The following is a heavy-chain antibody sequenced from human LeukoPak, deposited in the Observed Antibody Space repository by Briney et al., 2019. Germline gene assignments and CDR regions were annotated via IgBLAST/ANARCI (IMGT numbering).Heavy chain of an antibody. CDR1: GFTFSSYA. Sequence: GGSLRLSCAASGFTFSSYAMSWVRQAPGKGLEWVSAISGSGGSTYYADSVKGRFTISRDNSKNTLYLQMNSPRAEDTSVYYCAKVGEGYYFDYWGQGTLVTVSS. CDR2: ISGSGGST. D-gene: IGHD3-10*01. J-gene: IGHJ4*02. V-gene: IGHV3-23*01. CDR3: AKVGEGYYFDY.